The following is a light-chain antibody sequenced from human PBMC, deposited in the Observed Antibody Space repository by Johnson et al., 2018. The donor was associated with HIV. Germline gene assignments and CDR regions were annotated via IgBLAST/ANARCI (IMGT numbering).Light chain of an antibody. V-gene: IGLV1-51*02. CDR3: GTWDSSLNV. J-gene: IGLJ1*01. CDR1: SSNIGTNS. Sequence: QSVLTQPPSVSAAPGQKVTISCSGSSSNIGTNSVSWYQQLPGTAPRLLIYENNKRPSGIPDRFSGSKSGTSATLGITGLQTGDEAEYYCGTWDSSLNVFGTGTKVTVL. CDR2: ENN.